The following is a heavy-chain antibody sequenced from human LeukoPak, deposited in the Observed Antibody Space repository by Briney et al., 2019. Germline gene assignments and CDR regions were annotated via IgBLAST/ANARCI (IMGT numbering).Heavy chain of an antibody. D-gene: IGHD1-26*01. V-gene: IGHV4-59*01. J-gene: IGHJ6*02. Sequence: SETLSLTCTVSGGSISSYYWSWIRQPPGKGLEWIGYIYYSGSTNYNPSLKSRVTISVDTSKNQFSLKLGSVTAADTAVYYCASSIVGATNYYYYGMDVWGQGTTVTVSS. CDR3: ASSIVGATNYYYYGMDV. CDR2: IYYSGST. CDR1: GGSISSYY.